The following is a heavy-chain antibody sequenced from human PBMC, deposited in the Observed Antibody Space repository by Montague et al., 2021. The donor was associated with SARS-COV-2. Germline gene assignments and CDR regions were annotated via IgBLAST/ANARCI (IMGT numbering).Heavy chain of an antibody. Sequence: SLRLSRAASGFNFSHYYMSWIRQAPGKGLEWLSWISGSGSPIYYSDSVKGRFTISRDHAKNSVYLQMTSLRAEDTATYYCASATSLNTTGWYEFEFWGQGTLVTVS. J-gene: IGHJ5*01. V-gene: IGHV3-11*01. CDR3: ASATSLNTTGWYEFEF. D-gene: IGHD6-19*01. CDR1: GFNFSHYY. CDR2: ISGSGSPI.